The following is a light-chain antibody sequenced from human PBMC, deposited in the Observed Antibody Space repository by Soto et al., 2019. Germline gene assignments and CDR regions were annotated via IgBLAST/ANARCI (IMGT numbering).Light chain of an antibody. J-gene: IGKJ4*01. V-gene: IGKV3-11*01. CDR3: QKRSNWPPP. CDR1: QSVSSY. CDR2: DAS. Sequence: EIVLTQSPATLSLSPGERATLSCRASQSVSSYLAWYQQKPGQAPRLLIYDASNRATGIPARFSGSGSGTDFTLTISSLEPEDFAVYYCQKRSNWPPPFGGGTKVDIK.